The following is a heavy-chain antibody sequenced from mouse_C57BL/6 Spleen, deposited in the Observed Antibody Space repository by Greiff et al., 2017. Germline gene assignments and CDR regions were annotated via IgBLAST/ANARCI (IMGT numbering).Heavy chain of an antibody. D-gene: IGHD2-3*01. CDR1: GYSITSGYY. V-gene: IGHV3-6*01. CDR3: ARAGDGYFYYAMDY. Sequence: EVKLQESGPGLVKPSQSLSLTCSVTGYSITSGYYWNWIRQFPGNKLEWMGYISYDGSNNYNPSLKNRISITRDTSKNQFFLKLNSVTTEDTATYYCARAGDGYFYYAMDYWGQGTSVTVSS. J-gene: IGHJ4*01. CDR2: ISYDGSN.